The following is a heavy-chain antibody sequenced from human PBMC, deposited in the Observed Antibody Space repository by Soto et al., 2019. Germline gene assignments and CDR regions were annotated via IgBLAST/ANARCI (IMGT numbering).Heavy chain of an antibody. Sequence: SVKVSCKASGGTFSSYAISWVRQAPGQGLEWMGGIIPIFGTANYAQKFQGRVTITADESTSTAYMELSSLRSEDTAVYYCARGYHPPHPQNYYYYGMDVWGQGTTVTVSS. D-gene: IGHD3-16*02. CDR3: ARGYHPPHPQNYYYYGMDV. J-gene: IGHJ6*02. CDR2: IIPIFGTA. V-gene: IGHV1-69*13. CDR1: GGTFSSYA.